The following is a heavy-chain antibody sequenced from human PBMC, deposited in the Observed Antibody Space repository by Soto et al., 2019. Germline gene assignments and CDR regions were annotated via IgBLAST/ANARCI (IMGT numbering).Heavy chain of an antibody. CDR1: GGSFSGYY. D-gene: IGHD3-10*01. CDR3: ARGSWGSGSGSYYKSGYYYYYYMDV. Sequence: SETLSLTCAVYGGSFSGYYWSWIRQPPGKGLEWIGEINHSGSTNYNPSLKSRVTISVGTSKNQFSLKLSSVTAADTAVYYCARGSWGSGSGSYYKSGYYYYYYMDVWGKGTTVTVSS. CDR2: INHSGST. V-gene: IGHV4-34*01. J-gene: IGHJ6*03.